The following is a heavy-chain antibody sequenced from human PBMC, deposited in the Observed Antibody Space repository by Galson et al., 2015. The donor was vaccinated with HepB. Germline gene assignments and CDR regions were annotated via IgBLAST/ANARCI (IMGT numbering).Heavy chain of an antibody. J-gene: IGHJ3*01. V-gene: IGHV5-10-1*01. Sequence: QSGAEVKKPGESLRISCKGSGYSFTSYWISWVRQMPGKGLEWMGRIDPSDSYTNYSPSFQGHVTISADKSISTAYLQWSSLKASDTAMYYCARRTNDYYDSSGRRVLGASDVWGQGTMVTVSS. CDR1: GYSFTSYW. D-gene: IGHD3-22*01. CDR2: IDPSDSYT. CDR3: ARRTNDYYDSSGRRVLGASDV.